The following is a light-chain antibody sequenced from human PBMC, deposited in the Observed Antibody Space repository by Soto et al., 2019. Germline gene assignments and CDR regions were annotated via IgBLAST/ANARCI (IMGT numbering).Light chain of an antibody. CDR2: DVT. J-gene: IGLJ1*01. CDR1: SSDVGGCNY. CDR3: CSYAGSYSYV. V-gene: IGLV2-11*01. Sequence: QSVLTQPCSVSGSTGQSVAISCTGTSSDVGGCNYVSWYKQHPDKAPKLLIYDVTQRPSGVPDRFSASKSGNTASLTISGLQADDEADYYCCSYAGSYSYVVGTGTKVTVL.